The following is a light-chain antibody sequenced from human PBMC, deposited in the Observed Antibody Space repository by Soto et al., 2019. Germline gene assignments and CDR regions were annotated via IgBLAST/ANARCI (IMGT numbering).Light chain of an antibody. CDR1: QSISSY. J-gene: IGKJ1*01. Sequence: DIQMTQSPSSLSASVGDRVTITRRASQSISSYLNWYQQKPGKAPKLLIYAASSLQSGVPSRFSGSGSGTDFTLTISSLQPEDFATYYCQQSYSTPWTFGQGTKVDIK. CDR3: QQSYSTPWT. CDR2: AAS. V-gene: IGKV1-39*01.